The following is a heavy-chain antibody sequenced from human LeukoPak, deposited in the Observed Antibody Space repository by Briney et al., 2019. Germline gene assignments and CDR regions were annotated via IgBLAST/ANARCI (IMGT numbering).Heavy chain of an antibody. CDR2: IYPADSDI. Sequence: GESLQISCKGSGYSINNYWIGWVRQMPGKGLEWMGIIYPADSDIRYSPSFQGQVTISADKSISTAYLQWSSLKASDTAMYYCARQEYCSGGSCYAWFDPWGQGTLVTVSS. D-gene: IGHD2-15*01. CDR3: ARQEYCSGGSCYAWFDP. CDR1: GYSINNYW. J-gene: IGHJ5*02. V-gene: IGHV5-51*01.